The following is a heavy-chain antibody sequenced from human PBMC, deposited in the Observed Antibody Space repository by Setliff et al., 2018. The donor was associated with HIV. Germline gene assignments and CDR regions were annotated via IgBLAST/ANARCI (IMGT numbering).Heavy chain of an antibody. CDR1: GGSISSSNW. CDR2: IYHGGST. CDR3: ARATPGYNYGSRHAFDI. V-gene: IGHV4-4*02. J-gene: IGHJ3*02. D-gene: IGHD5-18*01. Sequence: SETLSLTCAVSGGSISSSNWWSWVRQPPGKGLEWIGEIYHGGSTNYNPSLKSRVTISVDKSKNQFSLKLGSVTAADTAVYYCARATPGYNYGSRHAFDIWGQGTKVTVSS.